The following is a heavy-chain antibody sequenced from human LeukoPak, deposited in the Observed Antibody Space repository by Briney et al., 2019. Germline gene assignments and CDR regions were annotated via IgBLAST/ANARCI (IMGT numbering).Heavy chain of an antibody. CDR1: GYTFTSYY. J-gene: IGHJ4*02. CDR3: ARDDDYVWGSYRFNFDY. Sequence: ASVKVSCTASGYTFTSYYMHWVRQAPGQGLEWMGIINPSGGSTSYAQKFQGRVTMTRDTSTSTVYMELSSLRSEDTAVYYCARDDDYVWGSYRFNFDYWGQGTLVTVSS. V-gene: IGHV1-46*01. D-gene: IGHD3-16*02. CDR2: INPSGGST.